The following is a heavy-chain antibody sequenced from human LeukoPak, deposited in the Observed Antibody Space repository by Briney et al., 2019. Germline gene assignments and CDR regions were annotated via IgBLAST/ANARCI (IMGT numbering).Heavy chain of an antibody. CDR3: ARDKGTSYPSSFDY. Sequence: PGGSLRLSCAASGFTFSSYGIHWVRQAPGKGLEWVAIISYDGSNEYYADSVKGRFTISRDNSKNTLYLQMNSLRAADTAVYYCARDKGTSYPSSFDYWGQGTLVTVSS. CDR1: GFTFSSYG. D-gene: IGHD6-6*01. V-gene: IGHV3-30*19. J-gene: IGHJ4*02. CDR2: ISYDGSNE.